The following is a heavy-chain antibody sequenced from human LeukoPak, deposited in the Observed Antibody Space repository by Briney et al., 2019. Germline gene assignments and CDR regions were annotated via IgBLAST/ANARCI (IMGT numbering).Heavy chain of an antibody. CDR2: IYYSGST. J-gene: IGHJ4*02. D-gene: IGHD1-26*01. CDR1: GGSISSSSYY. V-gene: IGHV4-39*01. CDR3: ARRSRRSIVGATINRLEDY. Sequence: SETLSLTCTVSGGSISSSSYYWGWIRQPPGKGLEWIGSIYYSGSTYYNPSLKSRVTISVDTSKNQFSLKLSSVTAADTAVYYCARRSRRSIVGATINRLEDYWGQGTLVTVSS.